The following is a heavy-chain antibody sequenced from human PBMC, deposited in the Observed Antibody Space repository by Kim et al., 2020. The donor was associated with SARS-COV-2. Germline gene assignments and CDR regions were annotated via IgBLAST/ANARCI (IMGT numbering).Heavy chain of an antibody. CDR2: IRSKANSYAT. D-gene: IGHD4-17*01. CDR3: TRHWGDYGDHIGYYYGMDV. J-gene: IGHJ6*02. CDR1: GFTFSGSA. Sequence: GSLRLSCAASGFTFSGSAMHWVRQASGKGLEWVGRIRSKANSYATAYAASVKGRFTISRDDSKNTAYLQMNSLKTEDTAVYYCTRHWGDYGDHIGYYYGMDVWGQGTTVTVSS. V-gene: IGHV3-73*01.